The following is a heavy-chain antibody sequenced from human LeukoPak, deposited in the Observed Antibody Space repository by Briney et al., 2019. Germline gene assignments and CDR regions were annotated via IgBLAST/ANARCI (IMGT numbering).Heavy chain of an antibody. J-gene: IGHJ4*02. V-gene: IGHV3-48*01. Sequence: GGSLRLSCAASGFTFSSYSMNWVRQAPGKGLEWASYFSSSSSTIYYADFVKGRFTISRDNAKNSLYLQMNSLRAEDTAVYYCAKVARYYGSGSQFDYWGQGTLVTVSS. CDR3: AKVARYYGSGSQFDY. CDR1: GFTFSSYS. CDR2: FSSSSSTI. D-gene: IGHD3-10*01.